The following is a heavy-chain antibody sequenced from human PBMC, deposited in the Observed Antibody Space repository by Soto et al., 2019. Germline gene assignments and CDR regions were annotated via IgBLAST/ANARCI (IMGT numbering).Heavy chain of an antibody. CDR1: GGFISSSSYY. Sequence: SETLSLTCTVPGGFISSSSYYWGWIRQPPGKGLEWIGYIYYSGTTSYNPSLNSRVTISVDRSKNQFSLKLSSVTAADTAVYYCARVPGPWGQGTLVTVSS. D-gene: IGHD2-2*01. V-gene: IGHV4-61*05. J-gene: IGHJ5*02. CDR3: ARVPGP. CDR2: IYYSGTT.